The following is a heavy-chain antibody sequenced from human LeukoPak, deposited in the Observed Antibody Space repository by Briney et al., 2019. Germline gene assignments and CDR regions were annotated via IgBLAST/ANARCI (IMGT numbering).Heavy chain of an antibody. Sequence: PSQTLSLTCTVSGGSISSGGYYWSWIRQHPGKGLEWIGYIYYSGSTYYNPSLESRVTISVDTSKNQFSLKLSPVTAADTAVYYCARRSDPYGMDVWGQGTTFTVSS. J-gene: IGHJ6*02. CDR3: ARRSDPYGMDV. CDR1: GGSISSGGYY. CDR2: IYYSGST. V-gene: IGHV4-31*03.